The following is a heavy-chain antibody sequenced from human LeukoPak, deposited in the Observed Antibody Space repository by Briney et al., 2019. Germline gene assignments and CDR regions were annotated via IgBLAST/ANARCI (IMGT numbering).Heavy chain of an antibody. V-gene: IGHV3-23*01. Sequence: PGGSLRLSCAAAGLTFSNYAMSWVRQAPGRRLEWVSAINAGDFSTYYADSGRGRFTISRDNYRNILYLQMNSLRAEDTAVYFCAKDPLRLYTSLSGWFDPWGQGTLVTVSS. J-gene: IGHJ5*02. D-gene: IGHD2-2*01. CDR2: INAGDFST. CDR3: AKDPLRLYTSLSGWFDP. CDR1: GLTFSNYA.